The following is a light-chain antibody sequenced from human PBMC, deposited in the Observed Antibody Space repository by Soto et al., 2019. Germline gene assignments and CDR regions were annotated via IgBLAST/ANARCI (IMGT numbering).Light chain of an antibody. V-gene: IGLV2-14*01. J-gene: IGLJ1*01. CDR3: SSYTSSSTYV. Sequence: QSVLTQPASVSGSPGQSITISCTGTSSDDGGYNYVSWYQQRPGKAPKLMIYEVSNRPSGVSNRFSGSKSGNTASLTISGLQAEDEADYYCSSYTSSSTYVFGTGTKVTGL. CDR1: SSDDGGYNY. CDR2: EVS.